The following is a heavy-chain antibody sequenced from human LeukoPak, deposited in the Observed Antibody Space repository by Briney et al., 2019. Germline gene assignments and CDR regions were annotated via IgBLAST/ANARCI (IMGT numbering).Heavy chain of an antibody. CDR2: ISGSGGDT. D-gene: IGHD2-21*01. Sequence: PGGSLRLSCAASGFTFNRYAMSWVRQAPGQGLEWVSGISGSGGDTYYAGSVKGRFTISRDNSKNALYLQMNSLRADDTAVYYCAKGHLSILFPFDSWGQGTLVTVSS. CDR1: GFTFNRYA. J-gene: IGHJ4*02. CDR3: AKGHLSILFPFDS. V-gene: IGHV3-23*01.